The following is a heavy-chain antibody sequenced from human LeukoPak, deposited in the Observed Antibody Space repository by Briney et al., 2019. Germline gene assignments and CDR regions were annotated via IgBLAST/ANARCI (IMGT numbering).Heavy chain of an antibody. J-gene: IGHJ1*01. D-gene: IGHD3-3*01. CDR3: ARGLFVYYDFWSDYPGIAEYFQH. Sequence: SETLSLTCAVYGGSFSGYYWSWIRQPPGKGLEWIGEINHSGSTNYNPSLKSRVTISVDTSKNQFSLKLSSVTAADTAVYYCARGLFVYYDFWSDYPGIAEYFQHWGQGTLVTVSS. CDR2: INHSGST. V-gene: IGHV4-34*01. CDR1: GGSFSGYY.